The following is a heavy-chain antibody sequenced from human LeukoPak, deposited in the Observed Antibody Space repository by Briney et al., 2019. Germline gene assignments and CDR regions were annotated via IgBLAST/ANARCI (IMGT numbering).Heavy chain of an antibody. CDR1: GFTFSSYD. J-gene: IGHJ4*02. CDR3: ARDHRGGPLV. CDR2: ISVGGGST. V-gene: IGHV3-23*01. D-gene: IGHD3-16*01. Sequence: GGSLRLSCAASGFTFSSYDMTWVRQAPGKGLEWVSVISVGGGSTAYANSVKGRFTISRDDSKNTLHLQMDSLRADDTAVYYCARDHRGGPLVWGQGTLVTVSS.